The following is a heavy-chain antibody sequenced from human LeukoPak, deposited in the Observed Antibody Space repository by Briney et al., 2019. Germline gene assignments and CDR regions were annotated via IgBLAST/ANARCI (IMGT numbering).Heavy chain of an antibody. D-gene: IGHD1-1*01. Sequence: GGSLRLSCAASGFTFSSYAMSWVREAPARGLEWVSSLRGNGDTFYADSVKGRFTLSRDDSRNTVYLQLNNLRVEDTAVYYCANANWVSNADAVLWGQGTVVTVSS. J-gene: IGHJ4*02. CDR1: GFTFSSYA. CDR2: LRGNGDT. CDR3: ANANWVSNADAVL. V-gene: IGHV3-23*01.